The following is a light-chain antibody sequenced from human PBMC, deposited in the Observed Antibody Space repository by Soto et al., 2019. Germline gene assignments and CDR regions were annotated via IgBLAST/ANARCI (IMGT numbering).Light chain of an antibody. CDR3: QQYGSSPIT. Sequence: EIGLTQSPGTLSLSPGERATLSCRASQSVSSNYLAWYQQKPGQAPRVLIYVASSRATGIPDRFSGSGSGTDFTRTISRLEPDEFAVYYCQQYGSSPITCGQGTRLEIK. J-gene: IGKJ5*01. V-gene: IGKV3-20*01. CDR1: QSVSSNY. CDR2: VAS.